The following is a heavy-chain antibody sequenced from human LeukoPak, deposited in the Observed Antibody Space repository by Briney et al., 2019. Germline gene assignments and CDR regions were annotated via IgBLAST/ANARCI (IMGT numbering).Heavy chain of an antibody. CDR3: ARKGPSGHYKSSYDMDV. CDR2: SNPNDGYT. D-gene: IGHD3-3*01. V-gene: IGHV5-10-1*01. Sequence: GESLRISCQGSGYIFTTLWISWVRQMPGKGLEWMGRSNPNDGYTNYSPAFQSHVTISVDKSLSTSYLRWCTLMPSETPMYYCARKGPSGHYKSSYDMDVWGQGTTVTVSS. CDR1: GYIFTTLW. J-gene: IGHJ6*02.